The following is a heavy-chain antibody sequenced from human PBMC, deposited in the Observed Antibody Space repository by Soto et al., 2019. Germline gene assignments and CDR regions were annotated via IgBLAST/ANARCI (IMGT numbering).Heavy chain of an antibody. J-gene: IGHJ1*01. V-gene: IGHV3-30*18. Sequence: PGGSLRLSCAASGFTFSNYCMHWVRQAPGKGLEWVAVISYDGSNKYYADSVKGRFTISRDNSKNMLYLQMNSLRAEDTAVYYCAKVGAYDSSGYSTEYFQHWGQGTLVTVSS. D-gene: IGHD3-22*01. CDR3: AKVGAYDSSGYSTEYFQH. CDR2: ISYDGSNK. CDR1: GFTFSNYC.